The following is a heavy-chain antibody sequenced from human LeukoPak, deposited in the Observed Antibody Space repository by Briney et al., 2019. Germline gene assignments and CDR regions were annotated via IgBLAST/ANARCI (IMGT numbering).Heavy chain of an antibody. CDR3: ARDPAYANSGGYAFDT. Sequence: SETLSLTCTVSGDSITNYYWSWIRQPPGKGLECIAYISYSGGTKYNPSLRSRVTISLDTSKNQFSLELSSVTAADTAIYYCARDPAYANSGGYAFDTWGQGTMVTVSS. CDR1: GDSITNYY. D-gene: IGHD2-2*01. CDR2: ISYSGGT. J-gene: IGHJ3*02. V-gene: IGHV4-59*01.